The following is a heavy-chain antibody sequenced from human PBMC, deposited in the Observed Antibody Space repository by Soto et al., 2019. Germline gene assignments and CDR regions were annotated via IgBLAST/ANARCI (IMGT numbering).Heavy chain of an antibody. CDR2: INAGNGNT. V-gene: IGHV1-3*01. CDR3: ATLFCSSTSCYPQENWFDP. CDR1: GYTFTSYA. D-gene: IGHD2-2*01. J-gene: IGHJ5*02. Sequence: ASVKVSCKASGYTFTSYAMHWVRQAPGQRLEWMGWINAGNGNTKYSQKFQGRVTITRDTSTSTAYMELSSLRSEDTAVYYCATLFCSSTSCYPQENWFDPWGQGTLVTVSS.